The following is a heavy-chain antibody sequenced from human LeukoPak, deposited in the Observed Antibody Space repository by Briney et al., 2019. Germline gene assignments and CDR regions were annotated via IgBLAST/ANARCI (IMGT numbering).Heavy chain of an antibody. Sequence: RSGGSLRLSCAASGFTFSSYAMSWVRQAPGKGLEWVSAISGSGGSTYYADSVKGRFTISRDNSKNTLYLQMNSLRAEDTAVYYCGGDKSRIAVAGSFDYWGQGTLVTVSS. D-gene: IGHD6-19*01. CDR2: ISGSGGST. J-gene: IGHJ4*02. CDR3: GGDKSRIAVAGSFDY. CDR1: GFTFSSYA. V-gene: IGHV3-23*01.